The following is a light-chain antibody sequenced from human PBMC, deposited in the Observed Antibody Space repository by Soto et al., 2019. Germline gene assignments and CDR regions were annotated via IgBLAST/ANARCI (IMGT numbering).Light chain of an antibody. Sequence: DIQITQSPSTLSASVGDRVTISCRASQSISTWLAWYQQKPGKAPKLLIFDASSLKSGVPSRFSGSGSGTDFTLTISSLQPEDFATYYCQQSYSTTITFGQGTRLEIK. CDR2: DAS. J-gene: IGKJ5*01. V-gene: IGKV1-5*01. CDR3: QQSYSTTIT. CDR1: QSISTW.